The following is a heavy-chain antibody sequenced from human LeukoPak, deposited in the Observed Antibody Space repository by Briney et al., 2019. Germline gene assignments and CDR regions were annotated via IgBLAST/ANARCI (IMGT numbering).Heavy chain of an antibody. Sequence: PGGSLRLSCAASGFTFNTYAMNWVRQAPGKGLEWVSYISSSGVHTDYADSVKGRFTISRDNAKNSLYLQMNSLRAEDTAVYYCARDRYDSSGSNWFDPWGQGTLVTVSS. CDR2: ISSSGVHT. V-gene: IGHV3-21*05. J-gene: IGHJ5*02. CDR1: GFTFNTYA. D-gene: IGHD3-22*01. CDR3: ARDRYDSSGSNWFDP.